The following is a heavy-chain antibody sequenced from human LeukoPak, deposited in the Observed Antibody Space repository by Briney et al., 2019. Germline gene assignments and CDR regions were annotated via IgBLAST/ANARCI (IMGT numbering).Heavy chain of an antibody. V-gene: IGHV1-18*01. D-gene: IGHD5-18*01. CDR3: VRDRGYSYGYDFDY. Sequence: GASVKVSCTASGYTFTSYGISWVRQAPGQGLEWTGWISAYNGNTNYAQKLQGRVTMTTDTSTSTAYMELRSLRSDDTAVYYCVRDRGYSYGYDFDYWGQGTLVTVSS. CDR2: ISAYNGNT. CDR1: GYTFTSYG. J-gene: IGHJ4*02.